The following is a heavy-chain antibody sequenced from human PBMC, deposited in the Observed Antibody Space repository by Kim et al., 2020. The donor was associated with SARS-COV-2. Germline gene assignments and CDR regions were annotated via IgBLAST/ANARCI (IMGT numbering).Heavy chain of an antibody. Sequence: GGSLRLSCAASGFTFDDYAMHWVRQAPGKGLEWVSGISWNSGSIGYADSVKGRFTISRDNAKNSLYLQMNSLRAEDTALYYCAKDSSLAAAGTMFHWGQGTLVTVSS. CDR3: AKDSSLAAAGTMFH. CDR2: ISWNSGSI. CDR1: GFTFDDYA. V-gene: IGHV3-9*01. D-gene: IGHD6-13*01. J-gene: IGHJ1*01.